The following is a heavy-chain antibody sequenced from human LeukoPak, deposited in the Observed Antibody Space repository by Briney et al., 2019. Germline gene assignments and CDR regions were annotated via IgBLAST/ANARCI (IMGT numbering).Heavy chain of an antibody. V-gene: IGHV4-61*02. CDR1: GGSISSGSYY. Sequence: PSQTLSLTCTVSGGSISSGSYYWSWIRQPAGKGLEWIGRIYTSGSTNYNPSLKSRVTISVDTSKNQFSLKLSSVTAADTAVYYCARAGAMGGCTNGVCCVSGNYYFDYWGQGTLVTVSS. D-gene: IGHD2-8*01. CDR2: IYTSGST. J-gene: IGHJ4*02. CDR3: ARAGAMGGCTNGVCCVSGNYYFDY.